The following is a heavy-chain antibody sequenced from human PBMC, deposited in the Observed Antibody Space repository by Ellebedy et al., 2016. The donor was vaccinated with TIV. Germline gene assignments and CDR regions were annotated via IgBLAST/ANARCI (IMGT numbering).Heavy chain of an antibody. J-gene: IGHJ4*02. V-gene: IGHV1-46*01. D-gene: IGHD6-13*01. Sequence: AASVKVSCKASGYTFTNSYMHWVRQAPGQGLEWVGIINPSGGSTSYAQIFQDRVTMTRDTSTSTVYMELSSLRSEDTAVYYCARELAAGTDRGDYWGQGTLVTVSS. CDR1: GYTFTNSY. CDR3: ARELAAGTDRGDY. CDR2: INPSGGST.